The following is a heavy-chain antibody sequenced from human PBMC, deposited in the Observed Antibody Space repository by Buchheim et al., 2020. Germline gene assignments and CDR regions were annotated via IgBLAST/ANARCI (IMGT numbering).Heavy chain of an antibody. CDR3: AKATTPFPYYYYMDV. J-gene: IGHJ6*03. Sequence: QVQLVESGGGVVQPGRSLRLSCAASGFTFSSYGMHWVRQAPGKGLEWVAVIWYDGSNKYYADSVKGRFTIPSDNSKNTLYLQMNSLRAEDTAVYYCAKATTPFPYYYYMDVWGKGTT. CDR1: GFTFSSYG. V-gene: IGHV3-33*06. CDR2: IWYDGSNK. D-gene: IGHD4-17*01.